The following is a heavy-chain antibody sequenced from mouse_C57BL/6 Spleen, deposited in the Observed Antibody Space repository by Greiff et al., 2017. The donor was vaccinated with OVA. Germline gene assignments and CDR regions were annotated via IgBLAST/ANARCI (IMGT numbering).Heavy chain of an antibody. J-gene: IGHJ1*03. Sequence: VQLQQSGPELVRPGVSVKISCKGSGYTFTDYAMHWVKQSHAKSLEWIGVISTYYGDASYNQKFKDKATMTVDKSSSTAYMELARLTSEDSAVYYCARNGVTTVVVPYWSIDVWGTGTTVTVSS. CDR1: GYTFTDYA. CDR3: ARNGVTTVVVPYWSIDV. D-gene: IGHD1-1*01. V-gene: IGHV1-67*01. CDR2: ISTYYGDA.